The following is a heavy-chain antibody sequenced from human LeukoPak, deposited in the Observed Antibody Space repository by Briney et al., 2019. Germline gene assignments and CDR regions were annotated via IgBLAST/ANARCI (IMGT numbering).Heavy chain of an antibody. Sequence: SSETLSLTCAVSGYSISSGYYWGWIRQPPGKGLEWIGSVFHSGSTYNSPSVKPRLTISIDTSKNQFSHKLSSVTAADTAVYYCARGTYSCYDGHDAFDIWGQGTMVTVSS. J-gene: IGHJ3*02. CDR1: GYSISSGYY. D-gene: IGHD5-12*01. V-gene: IGHV4-38-2*01. CDR3: ARGTYSCYDGHDAFDI. CDR2: VFHSGST.